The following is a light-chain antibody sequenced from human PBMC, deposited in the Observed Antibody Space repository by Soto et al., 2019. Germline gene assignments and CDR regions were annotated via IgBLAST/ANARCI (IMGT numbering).Light chain of an antibody. CDR3: SSYTSSSTVV. J-gene: IGLJ2*01. CDR2: DVN. V-gene: IGLV2-14*01. CDR1: SSDVGRYNY. Sequence: QSALTQPASVSGSPGQSITISCTGTSSDVGRYNYVSWCQQHPGKAPKLIIYDVNTRPSGVSNRFSGSKSGNTASLTISGIQAEDEADYYCSSYTSSSTVVFGGGTKLTVL.